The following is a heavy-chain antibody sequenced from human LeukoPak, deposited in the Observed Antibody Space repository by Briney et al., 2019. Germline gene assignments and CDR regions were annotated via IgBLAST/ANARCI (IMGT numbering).Heavy chain of an antibody. CDR2: INHSGST. D-gene: IGHD4-23*01. V-gene: IGHV4-39*07. J-gene: IGHJ6*03. CDR3: ARVSVGGYYYYYYMDV. CDR1: GGSISSSSYY. Sequence: SETLSLTCTVSGGSISSSSYYWGWIRQPPGKGLEWIGEINHSGSTNYNPSLKSRVTISVDTSKNQFSLKLSSVTAADTAVYYCARVSVGGYYYYYYMDVWGKGTTVTVSS.